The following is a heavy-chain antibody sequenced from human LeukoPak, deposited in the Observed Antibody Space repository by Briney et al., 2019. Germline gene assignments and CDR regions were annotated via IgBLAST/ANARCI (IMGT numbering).Heavy chain of an antibody. D-gene: IGHD6-19*01. CDR2: IYYSGST. CDR3: AREGPSSGWYYFDY. V-gene: IGHV4-34*09. CDR1: GGSFSGYY. J-gene: IGHJ4*02. Sequence: TLSLTCAVYGGSFSGYYWSWIRQPPGKGLEWIGYIYYSGSTYYNPSLKSRVTISVDTSKNQFSLKLSSVTAADTAVYYCAREGPSSGWYYFDYWGQGTLVTVSS.